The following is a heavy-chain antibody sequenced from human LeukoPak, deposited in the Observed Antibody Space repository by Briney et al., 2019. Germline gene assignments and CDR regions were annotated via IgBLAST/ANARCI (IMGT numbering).Heavy chain of an antibody. Sequence: TLSLTCTVSGGSISSGGYYWSWIRQHPGKGLEWIGYIYYSGSTYYNPSLMSRVTISVDTSKNQFSLKLSSVTAADTAVYYCARVVGAAVDYWGQGTLVTVSS. CDR3: ARVVGAAVDY. J-gene: IGHJ4*02. D-gene: IGHD3-10*01. V-gene: IGHV4-31*03. CDR1: GGSISSGGYY. CDR2: IYYSGST.